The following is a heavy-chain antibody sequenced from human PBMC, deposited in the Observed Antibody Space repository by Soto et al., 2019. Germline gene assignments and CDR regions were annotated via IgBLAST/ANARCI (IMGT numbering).Heavy chain of an antibody. D-gene: IGHD3-22*01. CDR2: INHSGST. CDR1: GGSFSGYY. CDR3: ARGIAMKVAVREDAPDKSFFDY. V-gene: IGHV4-34*01. Sequence: PSETLSLTCAVYGGSFSGYYWSWIRQTPGKGLEWIGEINHSGSTNQNPSLKSRVTILVDTSKNQFSLKLRSVTDADTAVYYCARGIAMKVAVREDAPDKSFFDYWGLGTLVTVSS. J-gene: IGHJ4*02.